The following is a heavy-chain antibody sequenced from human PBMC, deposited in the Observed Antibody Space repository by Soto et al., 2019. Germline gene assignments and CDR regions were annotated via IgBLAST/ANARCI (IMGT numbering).Heavy chain of an antibody. CDR3: AQDRGWGVVSPSHDY. CDR1: GFTFRNFV. V-gene: IGHV3-23*01. J-gene: IGHJ4*02. CDR2: IRATGGQT. D-gene: IGHD2-21*01. Sequence: EVQLLESGGGMVQPGGSLRLSCAASGFTFRNFVMSWVRQAPGKVLEWVSAIRATGGQTFYADSVKGRFTISRDNSKNMVYLQMNSLRDEDTALYFCAQDRGWGVVSPSHDYWGQGTLVTVSS.